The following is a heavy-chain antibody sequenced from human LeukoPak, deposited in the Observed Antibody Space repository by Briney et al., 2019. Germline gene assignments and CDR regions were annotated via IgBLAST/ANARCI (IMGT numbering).Heavy chain of an antibody. Sequence: PGGSLRLSCAASGFTFSNYIMTWVRQAPGKGLEWVSYISSSGSTIYYADSVKGRFTISRDNAKNSLYLQMNSLRAEDTAVYYCARSFPITMVRGARSDYWGQGTLVTVSS. V-gene: IGHV3-11*01. CDR3: ARSFPITMVRGARSDY. J-gene: IGHJ4*02. CDR1: GFTFSNYI. CDR2: ISSSGSTI. D-gene: IGHD3-10*01.